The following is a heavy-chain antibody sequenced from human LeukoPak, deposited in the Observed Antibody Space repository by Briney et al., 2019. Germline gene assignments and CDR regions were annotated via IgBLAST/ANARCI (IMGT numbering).Heavy chain of an antibody. CDR3: ARQSLSYYYGSGSYRHYYYYYMDV. V-gene: IGHV5-51*01. CDR1: GYSFTSYR. Sequence: GEALRVSCKGSGYSFTSYRIGCVREMLGEGLEWRGLIYLVDSDTSYSPSFQGQVTISADKSKGTAYLQWSSLKASDTAMYYCARQSLSYYYGSGSYRHYYYYYMDVWGKGTTVTVSS. CDR2: IYLVDSDT. J-gene: IGHJ6*03. D-gene: IGHD3-10*01.